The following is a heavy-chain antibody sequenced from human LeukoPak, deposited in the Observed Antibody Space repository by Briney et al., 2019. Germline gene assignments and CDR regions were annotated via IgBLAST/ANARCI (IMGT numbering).Heavy chain of an antibody. CDR3: ARSKSTTVTTLDYYYYMDV. J-gene: IGHJ6*03. D-gene: IGHD4-11*01. CDR2: IIPIFGTA. V-gene: IGHV1-69*05. Sequence: SVKVSCKASGGTFSSYAISWVRQAPGQGLEWMGGIIPIFGTANYAQKFQGRVAITTDESTSTAYMELSSLRSEDTAVYYWARSKSTTVTTLDYYYYMDVWGKGTTVTVSS. CDR1: GGTFSSYA.